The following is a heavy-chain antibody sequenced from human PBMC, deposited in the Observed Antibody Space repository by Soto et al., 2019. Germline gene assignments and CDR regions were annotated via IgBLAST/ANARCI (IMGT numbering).Heavy chain of an antibody. CDR1: GYTFSNYG. D-gene: IGHD3-22*01. V-gene: IGHV1-18*01. CDR3: ARHPLYSSLSGSFDF. CDR2: ISGYNGNT. J-gene: IGHJ4*02. Sequence: QVQLVQSGAEVKKPGASVKVSCKTSGYTFSNYGVNWVRQAPGQGLEWMGWISGYNGNTHYAQKFQGRVTMTTDTSTITAYMELMSLRSDETDEYYCARHPLYSSLSGSFDFCGQGTLVNVSS.